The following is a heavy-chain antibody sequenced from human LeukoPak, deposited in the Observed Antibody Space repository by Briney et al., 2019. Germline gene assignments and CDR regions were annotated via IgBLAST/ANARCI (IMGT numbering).Heavy chain of an antibody. CDR3: ARGLSSSSWYYNY. D-gene: IGHD6-13*01. CDR2: IWYDGSNK. Sequence: GGSLRLSCAASGFTFSSYGMHWVRQAPGKGLEWVAVIWYDGSNKYYADSVKGRFTISRDNSKNTLYLQMNSLRAEDTAVYYCARGLSSSSWYYNYWGQGTLVTVSS. CDR1: GFTFSSYG. J-gene: IGHJ4*02. V-gene: IGHV3-33*01.